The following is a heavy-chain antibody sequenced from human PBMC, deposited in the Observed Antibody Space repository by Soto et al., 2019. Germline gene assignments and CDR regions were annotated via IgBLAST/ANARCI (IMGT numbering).Heavy chain of an antibody. V-gene: IGHV3-23*01. Sequence: EVFLLESGGGSAQPGESLRLSCVTSGFILNRHAMSWVRQAPGKGLDWVSVIGYRTTNTHYADSVKGRFTISRDESKNTVYLQMNNLRVEDTAVYYCAKDRGGGWVIDYWGQRTQVTVSS. D-gene: IGHD6-19*01. CDR2: IGYRTTNT. J-gene: IGHJ4*02. CDR1: GFILNRHA. CDR3: AKDRGGGWVIDY.